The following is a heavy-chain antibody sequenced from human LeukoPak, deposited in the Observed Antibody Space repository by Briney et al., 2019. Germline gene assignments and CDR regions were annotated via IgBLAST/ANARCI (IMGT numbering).Heavy chain of an antibody. Sequence: GSLRLSCVASGITFSSHGMHWVRQAPGKGLEWVAFIRFDGSHKYYADSVKGRFAISRDNSKNTLYLQMNSLRVEDTAVYYCAKITDGELRRFDYWGQGTRVTVSS. V-gene: IGHV3-30*02. J-gene: IGHJ4*02. D-gene: IGHD1-26*01. CDR3: AKITDGELRRFDY. CDR1: GITFSSHG. CDR2: IRFDGSHK.